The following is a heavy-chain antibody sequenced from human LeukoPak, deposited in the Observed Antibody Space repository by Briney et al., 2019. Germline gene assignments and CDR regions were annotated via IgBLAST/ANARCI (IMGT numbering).Heavy chain of an antibody. J-gene: IGHJ5*02. Sequence: ASVKVSCKASGYTFTSYGIIWVRQAPGQGLEWMGWITAYNGYTQYAQKVQGRVIITADTSTSTAYMELRNLGSDDTAVYYCARVNHLLKWFDPWGQGTLVTVSS. CDR1: GYTFTSYG. D-gene: IGHD2-2*01. CDR3: ARVNHLLKWFDP. CDR2: ITAYNGYT. V-gene: IGHV1-18*01.